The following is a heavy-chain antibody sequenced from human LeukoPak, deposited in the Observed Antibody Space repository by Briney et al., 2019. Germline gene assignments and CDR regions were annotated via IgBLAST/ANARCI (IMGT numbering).Heavy chain of an antibody. CDR3: ARGNDYSNWFDP. Sequence: ASVKVSCKASGYTFNNYGITWVRQAPGQGLEWMGWMNPNSGNTGYPQNFQGRVTITTNTSISTAYMELSSLRSEDTAVYYCARGNDYSNWFDPWGQGTLVTVSS. D-gene: IGHD4-11*01. CDR1: GYTFNNYG. V-gene: IGHV1-8*03. CDR2: MNPNSGNT. J-gene: IGHJ5*02.